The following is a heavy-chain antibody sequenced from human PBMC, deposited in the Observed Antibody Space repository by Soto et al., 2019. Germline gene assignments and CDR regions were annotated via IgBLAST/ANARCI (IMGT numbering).Heavy chain of an antibody. CDR3: TGITWFRGMDV. Sequence: SQTLSLTCVISGDSVSSNSAGWNWIRQSPSRGLEWLGRTYYKSKWNNDYALSVKSRVTINPDTSKNQFSLHLYSVTPEDTAVYYCTGITWFRGMDVWGQGTPVTVSS. D-gene: IGHD3-10*01. J-gene: IGHJ6*02. CDR2: TYYKSKWNN. CDR1: GDSVSSNSAG. V-gene: IGHV6-1*01.